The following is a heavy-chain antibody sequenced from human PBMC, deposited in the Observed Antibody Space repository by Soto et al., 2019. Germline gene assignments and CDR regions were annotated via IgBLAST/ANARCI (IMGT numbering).Heavy chain of an antibody. CDR1: GFSLRTSGVG. V-gene: IGHV2-5*02. D-gene: IGHD1-26*01. CDR2: IYRDDDK. J-gene: IGHJ4*02. Sequence: QITLKESGPTLVKPTQTLTLTCTVSGFSLRTSGVGVGWFRQPPGKALEWLALIYRDDDKRYRPSLKSRLTITKDNSKNQVVLTMTNMDPVDKATYYCAHTAASVDYWEMFNYWGQGTLVTVSS. CDR3: AHTAASVDYWEMFNY.